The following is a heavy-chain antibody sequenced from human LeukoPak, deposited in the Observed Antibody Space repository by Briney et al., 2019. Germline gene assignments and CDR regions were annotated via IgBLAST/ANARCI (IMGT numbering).Heavy chain of an antibody. CDR2: ISSSGSTI. V-gene: IGHV3-48*03. D-gene: IGHD2-2*01. CDR3: ASGSGYCSSTSCVPPFDY. Sequence: HPGGSLSLSCAASGFTVSSYELNWVRQAPGMGLEWVSYISSSGSTIYYADSVKGRVTISRDNAKNSLYLQMNSLRAEDTAVYYCASGSGYCSSTSCVPPFDYWGQGTLVTVSS. J-gene: IGHJ4*02. CDR1: GFTVSSYE.